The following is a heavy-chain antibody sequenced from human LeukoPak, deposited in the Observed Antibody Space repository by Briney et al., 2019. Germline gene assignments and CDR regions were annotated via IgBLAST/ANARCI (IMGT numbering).Heavy chain of an antibody. CDR2: IYYSGST. Sequence: SETLSLTCTVSGGSISSYYWSWIRQPPGKGLEWIGYIYYSGSTNYNPSLKSRVTISVDTSKNQFSLKLSSVTAADTAVYYCARDLGPTYYYDSSGYYLSYYYYYYMDAWGKGTTVTVSS. D-gene: IGHD3-22*01. V-gene: IGHV4-59*01. CDR3: ARDLGPTYYYDSSGYYLSYYYYYYMDA. CDR1: GGSISSYY. J-gene: IGHJ6*03.